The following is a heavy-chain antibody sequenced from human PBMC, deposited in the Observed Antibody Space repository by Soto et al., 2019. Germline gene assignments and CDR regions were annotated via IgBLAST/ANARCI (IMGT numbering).Heavy chain of an antibody. CDR2: IIPIFGTA. CDR1: RGTFISCA. V-gene: IGHV1-69*13. CDR3: ARGSRWLELRGGHPLATYYYYGMDV. D-gene: IGHD1-7*01. J-gene: IGHJ6*02. Sequence: SVEVSCKASRGTFISCASSWVRQAPGQGLEWMGGIIPIFGTANYAQKFQGRVTITADESTSTAYMELSSLRSEDTAVYYCARGSRWLELRGGHPLATYYYYGMDVWGQGTTVTVPS.